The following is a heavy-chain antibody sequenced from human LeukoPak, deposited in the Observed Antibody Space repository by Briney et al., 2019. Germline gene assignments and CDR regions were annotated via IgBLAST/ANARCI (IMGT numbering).Heavy chain of an antibody. CDR1: GFTFSSYA. J-gene: IGHJ4*02. Sequence: GGSLRLSCAASGFTFSSYAMSWARQAPGKGLEWVSAISGSGGSTYYADSVKGRFTISRDNSKNTLYLQMNSLRAEDTAVYYCAKNRVGYYGSGSYHWGQGTLVTVSS. CDR3: AKNRVGYYGSGSYH. CDR2: ISGSGGST. V-gene: IGHV3-23*01. D-gene: IGHD3-10*01.